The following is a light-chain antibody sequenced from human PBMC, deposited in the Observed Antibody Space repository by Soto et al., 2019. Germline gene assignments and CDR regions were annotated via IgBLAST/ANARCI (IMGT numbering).Light chain of an antibody. CDR2: AAS. CDR1: QSISSY. CDR3: QQSSSTPTWT. V-gene: IGKV1-39*01. Sequence: DIQMTQSPSSLCGSVGDRVTIACRASQSISSYLNWYQQKPWKAHKLMIYAASSLQSGVPSRFSGRGSGTDFTLTISRLQPEDFATYYCQQSSSTPTWTVGQGTKVDIK. J-gene: IGKJ1*01.